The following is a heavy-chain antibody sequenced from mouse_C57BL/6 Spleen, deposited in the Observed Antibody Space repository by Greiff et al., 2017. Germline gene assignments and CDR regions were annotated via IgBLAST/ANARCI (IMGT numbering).Heavy chain of an antibody. CDR1: GYAFSCYW. V-gene: IGHV1-80*01. CDR3: ARDTTVVATDFDV. Sequence: VQLQQSGAELVKPGASVKISCKASGYAFSCYWMNWVKQRPGKGLEWIGQIYPGDGDTNYNGKFKGKATLTADKSSSTAYMQHSSLTSEDSAVYFGARDTTVVATDFDVWGTGTTRTVSS. CDR2: IYPGDGDT. D-gene: IGHD1-1*01. J-gene: IGHJ1*03.